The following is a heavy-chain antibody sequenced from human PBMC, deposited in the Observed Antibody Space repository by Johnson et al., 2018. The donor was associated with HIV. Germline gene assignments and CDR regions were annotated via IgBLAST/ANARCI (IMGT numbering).Heavy chain of an antibody. V-gene: IGHV3-11*04. CDR2: ISSSGTPK. CDR3: AKEFRLGYPPQIDAFDI. D-gene: IGHD3-9*01. Sequence: QVQLMESGGGVVKPGGSLRLSCEASGFSFSAYYMTWIRQAPGKGLEWVSSISSSGTPKYYADSVKGRFTISRDNSKNTLYLQINSLRAEDTAVYYCAKEFRLGYPPQIDAFDIWGQGTMVTVSS. CDR1: GFSFSAYY. J-gene: IGHJ3*02.